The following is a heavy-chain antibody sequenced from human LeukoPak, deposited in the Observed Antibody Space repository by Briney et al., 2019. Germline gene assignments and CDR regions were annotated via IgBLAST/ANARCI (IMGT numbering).Heavy chain of an antibody. CDR1: GGSIRSSYYY. CDR3: GRPNPDSSGYYGSFDP. V-gene: IGHV4-39*01. D-gene: IGHD3-22*01. Sequence: PSETLSLTCTVSGGSIRSSYYYWGWVRQPPGKGLEWIGSIYHSEATYYNPSLKSRVIISVDTSKNQFSLKLNSVTAADTAVYYCGRPNPDSSGYYGSFDPWGRGILVTVSS. J-gene: IGHJ5*02. CDR2: IYHSEAT.